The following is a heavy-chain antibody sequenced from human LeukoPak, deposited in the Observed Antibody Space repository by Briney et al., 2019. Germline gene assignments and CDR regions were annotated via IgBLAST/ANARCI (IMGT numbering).Heavy chain of an antibody. CDR3: ARAVTTGHWYFDL. V-gene: IGHV3-30-3*01. Sequence: GGSLRLSCAASGFTSSSSTMNWVRQAPGKGLEWVAVISYDVSNKYHADSVKGRFTISRDNPKNTLYLEMNSLREEDTAVYYCARAVTTGHWYFDLWGRGTLVTVSS. CDR1: GFTSSSST. D-gene: IGHD4-17*01. J-gene: IGHJ2*01. CDR2: ISYDVSNK.